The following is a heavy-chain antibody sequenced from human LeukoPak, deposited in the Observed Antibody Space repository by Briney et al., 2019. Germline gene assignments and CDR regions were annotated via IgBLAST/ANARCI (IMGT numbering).Heavy chain of an antibody. Sequence: GGSLRLSCAASGFTFSSYSMNWVRQAPGKGLEWVSLIIGSSGSTFYADSVKGRFTISRDNSKNTLFLQMNSLRAEDTAVYYCAKGAYDYIEMGYFDYWGQGTLVTVSS. CDR1: GFTFSSYS. CDR2: IIGSSGST. J-gene: IGHJ4*02. V-gene: IGHV3-23*01. D-gene: IGHD5-12*01. CDR3: AKGAYDYIEMGYFDY.